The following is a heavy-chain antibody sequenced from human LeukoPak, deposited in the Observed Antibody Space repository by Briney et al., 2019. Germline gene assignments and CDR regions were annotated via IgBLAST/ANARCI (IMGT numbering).Heavy chain of an antibody. CDR2: INSDGSST. J-gene: IGHJ4*02. Sequence: PGGSLRLSCVASGFMFSSYWMNWVRQAPGKGLVWVSRINSDGSSTSYADSVKGRFTISRDNAKNTLFLQMNSLRAEDTAVYYCATDLSSSSLSAFDYWGQGTLVTVSS. CDR3: ATDLSSSSLSAFDY. D-gene: IGHD6-13*01. V-gene: IGHV3-74*01. CDR1: GFMFSSYW.